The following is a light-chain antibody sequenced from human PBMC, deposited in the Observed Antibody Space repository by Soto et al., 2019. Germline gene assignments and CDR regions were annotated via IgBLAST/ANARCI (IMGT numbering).Light chain of an antibody. V-gene: IGKV3-15*01. J-gene: IGKJ1*01. CDR3: QQYNNWPMT. CDR2: GAS. CDR1: QSVSSN. Sequence: EIVMTQSPATLSVSPGERATLSCRASQSVSSNLAWYQQKPGQAPRLLIYGASTRATGIPARFSGSGSGTEFTLTISSLQSEDFVVYYCQQYNNWPMTFRQGTKVEIK.